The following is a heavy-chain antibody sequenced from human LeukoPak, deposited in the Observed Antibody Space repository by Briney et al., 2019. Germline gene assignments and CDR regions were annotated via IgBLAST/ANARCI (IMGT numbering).Heavy chain of an antibody. CDR3: ARAGRQGYCSGGSCYPLRSDAFDI. CDR2: IYYSGSA. J-gene: IGHJ3*02. V-gene: IGHV4-59*01. Sequence: SETLSLTCTVSGDSISSYYWSWIRQPPGKGLEWIGYIYYSGSANYNPSLKSRVTISADTSKNQFSLKLSSVTAADTAVYYCARAGRQGYCSGGSCYPLRSDAFDIWGQGTMVTVSS. CDR1: GDSISSYY. D-gene: IGHD2-15*01.